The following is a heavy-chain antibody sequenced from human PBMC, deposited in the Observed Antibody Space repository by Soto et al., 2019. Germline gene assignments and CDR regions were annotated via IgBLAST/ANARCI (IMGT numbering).Heavy chain of an antibody. V-gene: IGHV3-23*01. CDR2: ISVSVGST. Sequence: EVQLLESGGGLVQPGGSLRLSCAASGFTFSSYAMSWVRQAPGKGLDWVSAISVSVGSTYYADSVKARFTISRDNSKNTLYLQMNSLRAEDTAVYYCAKVERAVAGIIDWGQGTLVTVSS. D-gene: IGHD6-19*01. J-gene: IGHJ4*02. CDR3: AKVERAVAGIID. CDR1: GFTFSSYA.